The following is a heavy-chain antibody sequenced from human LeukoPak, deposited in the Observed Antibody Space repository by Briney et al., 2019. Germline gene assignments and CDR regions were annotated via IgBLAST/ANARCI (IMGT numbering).Heavy chain of an antibody. Sequence: GGSLRLSCAASGFTFSSYSMNWVRHAPGEGLEWVSSISSSSSYIYYADSVKGRFTISRDNAKNSLYLQMNSLRAEDTAVYYCARDPDYYDSSGPTDYWGQGTLVTVSS. CDR2: ISSSSSYI. V-gene: IGHV3-21*01. J-gene: IGHJ4*02. CDR3: ARDPDYYDSSGPTDY. CDR1: GFTFSSYS. D-gene: IGHD3-22*01.